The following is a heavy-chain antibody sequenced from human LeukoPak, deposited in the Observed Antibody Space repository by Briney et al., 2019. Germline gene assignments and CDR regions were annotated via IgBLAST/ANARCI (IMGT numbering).Heavy chain of an antibody. CDR3: AKDHSGSLLDY. Sequence: GGSLRLSCAASGFTFSSYWMQWVRQAPGQGLVWVSGINGDDSFTTYADSVKGRFTMSRDNARNTLYLQMNSLRAEDTAVYYCAKDHSGSLLDYWGQGTVVTVSS. D-gene: IGHD1-26*01. CDR1: GFTFSSYW. J-gene: IGHJ4*02. V-gene: IGHV3-74*03. CDR2: INGDDSFT.